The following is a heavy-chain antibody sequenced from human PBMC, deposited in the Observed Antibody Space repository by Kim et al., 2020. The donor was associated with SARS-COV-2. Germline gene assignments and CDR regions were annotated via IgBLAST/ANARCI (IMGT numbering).Heavy chain of an antibody. CDR3: ARARITMVVVDAFDI. J-gene: IGHJ3*02. Sequence: PTLKSRVNISVGTSKNQFSLKLSSVTAADTAVYYCARARITMVVVDAFDIWGEGTMVTVSS. V-gene: IGHV4-31*02. D-gene: IGHD3-22*01.